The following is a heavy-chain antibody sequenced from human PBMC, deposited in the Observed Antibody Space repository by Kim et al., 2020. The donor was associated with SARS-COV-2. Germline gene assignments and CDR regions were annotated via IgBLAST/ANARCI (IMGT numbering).Heavy chain of an antibody. CDR3: ARHSNGYSSSWYGPGGIDY. Sequence: SETLSLTCTVSGGSISSSSYYWGWIHQPPGKGLEWIGSIYYSGSTYYNPSLKSRVTISVDTSKNQFSLKLSSVTAADTAVYYCARHSNGYSSSWYGPGGIDYWGQGTLVTVSS. V-gene: IGHV4-39*01. CDR1: GGSISSSSYY. CDR2: IYYSGST. D-gene: IGHD6-13*01. J-gene: IGHJ4*02.